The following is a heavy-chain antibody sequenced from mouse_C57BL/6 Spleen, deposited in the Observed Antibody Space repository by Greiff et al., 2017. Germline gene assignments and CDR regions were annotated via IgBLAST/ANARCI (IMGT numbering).Heavy chain of an antibody. D-gene: IGHD1-1*01. CDR2: IYPGDGDT. V-gene: IGHV1-82*01. Sequence: QVQLQQSGPELVKPGASVKISCKASGYAFSSSWMNWVKQRPGKGLEWIGRIYPGDGDTNYNGKFKGKATLTADKSSSTAYMQLSSLTSEDSAVYFSETSYGSSYDYWGQGTTLTVSS. CDR3: ETSYGSSYDY. J-gene: IGHJ2*01. CDR1: GYAFSSSW.